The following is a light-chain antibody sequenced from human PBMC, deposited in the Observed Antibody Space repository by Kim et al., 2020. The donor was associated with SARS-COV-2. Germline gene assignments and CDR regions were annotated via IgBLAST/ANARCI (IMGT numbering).Light chain of an antibody. CDR1: LRDVGVYNY. J-gene: IGLJ2*01. CDR2: EFN. V-gene: IGLV2-8*01. CDR3: SSYAGSNNFVV. Sequence: QSVPIACPAILRDVGVYNYVSVYQQHPGTAPILLIYEFNKRPSGFPDLFSGSKSGNTASLTVSGLQAEDDADYYCSSYAGSNNFVVFGGGTKLTVL.